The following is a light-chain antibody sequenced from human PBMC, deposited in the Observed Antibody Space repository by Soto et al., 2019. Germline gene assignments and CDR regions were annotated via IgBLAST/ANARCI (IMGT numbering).Light chain of an antibody. CDR1: SSDIGAYDS. CDR2: DVS. V-gene: IGLV2-14*03. CDR3: SSYTSTSTYV. Sequence: QSVLTQPASVSASPGQSITVSCTGASSDIGAYDSVSWYQQHPGKAPQLMIYDVSHRPSGTSSRFSGSKSGNTAFLTISGLQAEDGADYYCSSYTSTSTYVLGTGTKVTVL. J-gene: IGLJ1*01.